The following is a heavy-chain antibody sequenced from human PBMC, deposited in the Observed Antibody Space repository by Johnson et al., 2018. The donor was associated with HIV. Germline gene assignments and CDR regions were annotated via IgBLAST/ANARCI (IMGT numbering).Heavy chain of an antibody. CDR3: ARDSGKKRSSSPGPDAFDI. CDR2: ISYDGSNK. Sequence: VHLVESGGGVVRPGGSLRLSCAASGFTFDDYGMSWVRQAPGKGLEWVAVISYDGSNKYYADSVKGRFTISRDNSKNTLYLQMNSLRAEDTAVYYCARDSGKKRSSSPGPDAFDIWGQGTMVTVSS. D-gene: IGHD6-6*01. CDR1: GFTFDDYG. J-gene: IGHJ3*02. V-gene: IGHV3-30*03.